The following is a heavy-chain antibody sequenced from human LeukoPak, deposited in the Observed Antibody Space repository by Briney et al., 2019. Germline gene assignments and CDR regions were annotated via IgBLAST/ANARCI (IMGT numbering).Heavy chain of an antibody. CDR2: IYPNGHT. D-gene: IGHD3-16*01. CDR1: GGSIDSDY. V-gene: IGHV4-4*07. CDR3: ARQIGARASDV. J-gene: IGHJ3*01. Sequence: PSETLSPTCAVSGGSIDSDYWSWIRQPAGKGLEWIGRIYPNGHTTYNPSLTSRVTMSADTSKMQFSLNLNSVTAADTALYYCARQIGARASDVWGQGTVVTVSS.